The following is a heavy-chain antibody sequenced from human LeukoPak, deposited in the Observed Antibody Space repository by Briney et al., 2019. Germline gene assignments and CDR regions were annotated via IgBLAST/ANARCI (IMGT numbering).Heavy chain of an antibody. CDR3: ARIHGGYPFDY. V-gene: IGHV3-48*01. CDR1: GFTFSSYE. J-gene: IGHJ4*02. Sequence: GGSLRLSCAASGFTFSSYEMNWVRQAPGKGLEWVSYISSSSPTIYYADSVKGRFTISRDNAKSSVYLEMNSLRAEDTAVYYCARIHGGYPFDYWGQGTLVTVSS. CDR2: ISSSSPTI. D-gene: IGHD2-15*01.